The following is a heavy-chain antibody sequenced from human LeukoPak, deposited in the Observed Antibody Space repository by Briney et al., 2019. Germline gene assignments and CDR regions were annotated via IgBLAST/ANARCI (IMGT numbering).Heavy chain of an antibody. D-gene: IGHD1-7*01. CDR1: GFTFSSYE. J-gene: IGHJ4*02. Sequence: GGPLRLSCAVSGFTFSSYEMNWVRQAPGKGLEWISYISSSGSTIYYADSVKGRFTISRDNAKNSLYLQMNSLRAEDTAVYYCARAHNWKYGTFDYWGQGTLVTVSS. CDR3: ARAHNWKYGTFDY. CDR2: ISSSGSTI. V-gene: IGHV3-48*03.